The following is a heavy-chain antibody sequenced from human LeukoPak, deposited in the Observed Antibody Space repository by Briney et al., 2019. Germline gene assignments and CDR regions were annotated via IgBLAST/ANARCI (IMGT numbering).Heavy chain of an antibody. V-gene: IGHV1-46*01. CDR1: GYTFTSDY. Sequence: ASVKVSCKASGYTFTSDYIYWVRQAPGQGLEWMGMIYPRDGSTSYAQKFQGRVTVTRDTSTSTVHMELSGLRSEDTAVYYCARDQEGFDYWGQGTLVTVSS. CDR3: ARDQEGFDY. CDR2: IYPRDGST. J-gene: IGHJ4*02.